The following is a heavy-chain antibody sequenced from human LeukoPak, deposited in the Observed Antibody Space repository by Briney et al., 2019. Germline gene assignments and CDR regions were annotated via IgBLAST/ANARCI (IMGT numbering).Heavy chain of an antibody. Sequence: SETLSLTCTVSGGSISSYYWGWIRQPPGKGLEWIGFIYYSGSTNYNPSLKSRVTISVDTSKNQFSLKLTSVTAADTAVYYCARHTGVQLWNPNWFDPWGQGTLVTVSS. D-gene: IGHD5-18*01. J-gene: IGHJ5*02. CDR3: ARHTGVQLWNPNWFDP. V-gene: IGHV4-59*08. CDR2: IYYSGST. CDR1: GGSISSYY.